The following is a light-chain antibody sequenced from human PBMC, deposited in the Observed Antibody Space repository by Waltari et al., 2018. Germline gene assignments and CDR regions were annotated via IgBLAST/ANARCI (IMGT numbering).Light chain of an antibody. CDR2: GAS. V-gene: IGKV3-20*01. CDR3: QQYNTSPRT. J-gene: IGKJ1*01. CDR1: QSVSSTY. Sequence: EIVLTQSPGTLSLSPGERANISCRATQSVSSTYFAWYQQKPGQAPRLLIYGASSRAAGIPDRFSGSGSGTDFTLTISSLEPEDFAVYYCQQYNTSPRTFGQGTKVEIK.